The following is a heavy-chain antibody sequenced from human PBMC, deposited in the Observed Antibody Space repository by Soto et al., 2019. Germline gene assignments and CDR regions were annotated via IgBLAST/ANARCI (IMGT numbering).Heavy chain of an antibody. CDR3: ARSLEGTTVTKWFDP. CDR2: ITPVFGTV. V-gene: IGHV1-69*01. J-gene: IGHJ5*02. Sequence: QVQLVQSGAEVKKPGSSVKVSCKASVDTFNSYSLSWLRQAPGQRLEWMGGITPVFGTVDYAQSVEDRLTITADDSTSTVYMELSSLRSDDTAVYYCARSLEGTTVTKWFDPWGQGALVTVSS. CDR1: VDTFNSYS. D-gene: IGHD4-17*01.